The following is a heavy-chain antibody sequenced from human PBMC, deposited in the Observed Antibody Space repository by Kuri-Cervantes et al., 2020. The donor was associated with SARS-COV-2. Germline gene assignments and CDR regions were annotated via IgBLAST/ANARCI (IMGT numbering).Heavy chain of an antibody. V-gene: IGHV4-38-2*01. CDR1: GFTFSSYG. J-gene: IGHJ6*03. CDR3: ASGRREIVVVPTDMGMDV. Sequence: ESLKISCAASGFTFSSYGMHWVRQAPGKGLEWIGSIYHSGSTYYNPSLKSRVTISVDTSKNQFSLKLSSVTAADTAVYYCASGRREIVVVPTDMGMDVWGKGTTVTVSS. D-gene: IGHD2-2*01. CDR2: IYHSGST.